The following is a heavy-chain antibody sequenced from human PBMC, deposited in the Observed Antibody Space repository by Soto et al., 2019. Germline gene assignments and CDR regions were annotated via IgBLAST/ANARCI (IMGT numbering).Heavy chain of an antibody. V-gene: IGHV3-30*18. D-gene: IGHD3-3*01. Sequence: PGGSLRLSCAASGFTFSSYGMHWVRQAPGKGLEWVAVISYDGSNKYYADSVKGRFTISRDNSKNTLYLQMNSLRAEDTAVYYCAKTRDYDFWSGYPDYYYGMDVWGQGTTVTVS. CDR2: ISYDGSNK. CDR3: AKTRDYDFWSGYPDYYYGMDV. CDR1: GFTFSSYG. J-gene: IGHJ6*02.